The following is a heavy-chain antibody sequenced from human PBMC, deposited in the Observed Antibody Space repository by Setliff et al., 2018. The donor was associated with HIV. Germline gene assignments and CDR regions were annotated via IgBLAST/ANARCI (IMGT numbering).Heavy chain of an antibody. CDR1: GFTFDDYA. CDR3: ARGGGSYYDLDY. D-gene: IGHD1-26*01. CDR2: ISWDGGST. V-gene: IGHV3-43D*03. Sequence: LRLSCAASGFTFDDYAMHWVRQAPGKGLEWVSLISWDGGSTYYADSVKGRFTISRDNSKNSLYLQMNSLRAEDTALYYCARGGGSYYDLDYWGQGTLVTVSS. J-gene: IGHJ4*02.